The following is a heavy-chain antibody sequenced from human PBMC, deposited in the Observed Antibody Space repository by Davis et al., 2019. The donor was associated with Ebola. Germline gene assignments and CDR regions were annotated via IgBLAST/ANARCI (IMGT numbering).Heavy chain of an antibody. CDR3: ARDWGVVTAIRFYYYYGMDV. Sequence: AASVKVSCKASGYTFTSYDINWVRQATGQGLEWMGWMNPNSGNTGYAQKFQGRVTMTRNTSISTAYMELSSLRSDDTAVYYCARDWGVVTAIRFYYYYGMDVWGKGTTVTVSS. D-gene: IGHD2-21*02. CDR1: GYTFTSYD. V-gene: IGHV1-8*01. J-gene: IGHJ6*04. CDR2: MNPNSGNT.